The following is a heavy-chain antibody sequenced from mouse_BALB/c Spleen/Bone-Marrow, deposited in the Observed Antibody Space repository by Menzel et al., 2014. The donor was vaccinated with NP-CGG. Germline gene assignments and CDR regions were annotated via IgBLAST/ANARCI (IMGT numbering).Heavy chain of an antibody. D-gene: IGHD1-1*02. CDR2: IYPGDGDT. J-gene: IGHJ2*01. V-gene: IGHV1-80*01. CDR1: GFSFSMYW. Sequence: VQLVESGADLVRPGSPVKISCKTSGFSFSMYWMNWVKQGPGQGLEWIGQIYPGDGDTEYNGRFKGKATLTADKSSSTAYMQLSSLTSEDSAVYFCARSGWEGFADWGQGTTLTVSS. CDR3: ARSGWEGFAD.